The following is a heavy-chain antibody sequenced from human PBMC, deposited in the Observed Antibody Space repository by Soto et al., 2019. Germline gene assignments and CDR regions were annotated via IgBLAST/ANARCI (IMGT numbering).Heavy chain of an antibody. J-gene: IGHJ4*02. D-gene: IGHD1-1*01. CDR1: GYNFTGYY. CDR2: INPNSGGT. Sequence: QVQMVQSGAEVEKPGASVKVSCRPSGYNFTGYYIHWVRQAPGQGLEWMGWINPNSGGTNCAQKFQGRVTMTRDTALGTAYMELNSLTSDDTAVYFCARGAGTSWFDYWGQGTLVTVSS. CDR3: ARGAGTSWFDY. V-gene: IGHV1-2*02.